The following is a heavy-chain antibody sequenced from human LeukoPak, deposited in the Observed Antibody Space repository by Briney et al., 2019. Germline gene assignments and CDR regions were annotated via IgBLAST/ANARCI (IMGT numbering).Heavy chain of an antibody. CDR1: GFTVSSNY. CDR2: IYSGGST. D-gene: IGHD4-23*01. Sequence: GGSLRLSCAASGFTVSSNYMSWVRQAPGKGLEWVSVIYSGGSTYYADSVKGRFTISRDNSKNTLFLQMNSLRAEDTAVYYCARSGRDYGGHWVGLDWYFDLWGRGTLVTVSS. J-gene: IGHJ2*01. V-gene: IGHV3-53*01. CDR3: ARSGRDYGGHWVGLDWYFDL.